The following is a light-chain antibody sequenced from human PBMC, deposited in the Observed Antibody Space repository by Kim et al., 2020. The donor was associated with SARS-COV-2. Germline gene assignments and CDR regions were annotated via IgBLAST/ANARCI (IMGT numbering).Light chain of an antibody. CDR2: QDN. Sequence: SYELTQPPSVSVSPGQTASITCSGDKLGDEYACWYQQKPGQSPVLVIYQDNKRSSGIPERFSGSNSGNTATLTISGTQAMDEADYYCQAWDSSTVVFGGGTQLTVL. V-gene: IGLV3-1*01. J-gene: IGLJ3*02. CDR3: QAWDSSTVV. CDR1: KLGDEY.